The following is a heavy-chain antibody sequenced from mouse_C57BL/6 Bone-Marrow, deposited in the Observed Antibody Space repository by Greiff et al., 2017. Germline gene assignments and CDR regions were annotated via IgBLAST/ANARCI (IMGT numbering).Heavy chain of an antibody. J-gene: IGHJ3*01. D-gene: IGHD2-1*01. V-gene: IGHV1-81*01. CDR2: IDPKSGDT. CDR3: GRGCYYGPYWFAC. Sequence: VKLVESGAELVRPGASVKLSCKASGYTFTSYGMRWVKQRPVQGLEWIGEIDPKSGDTAYNQKFKGKAILTADKSSSTAYMELRSLTSEDCAVYYCGRGCYYGPYWFACWGQGTLVTVSA. CDR1: GYTFTSYG.